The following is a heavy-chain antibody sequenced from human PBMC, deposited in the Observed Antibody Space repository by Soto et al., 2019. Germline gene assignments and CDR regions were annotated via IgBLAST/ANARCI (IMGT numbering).Heavy chain of an antibody. CDR3: ARGLAATSRTTLGY. CDR1: GFTFSYYW. D-gene: IGHD6-25*01. Sequence: EVQLVESGGGLVQPGESLRLSCAASGFTFSYYWMTWVRQAPGKGLEWVANIKQDGTEKYYVDSVKGRFTISRDNAKNSLFLQMKSLGGEDTAVYYCARGLAATSRTTLGYWGQGTLVTVSS. J-gene: IGHJ4*02. CDR2: IKQDGTEK. V-gene: IGHV3-7*01.